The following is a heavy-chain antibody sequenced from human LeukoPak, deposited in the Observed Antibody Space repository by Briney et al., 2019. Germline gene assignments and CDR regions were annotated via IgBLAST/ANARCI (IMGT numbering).Heavy chain of an antibody. V-gene: IGHV1-2*02. J-gene: IGHJ6*02. D-gene: IGHD1-7*01. CDR1: GYIFTAYY. CDR2: INPNSDIT. Sequence: ASVKVSCKTSGYIFTAYYIHWVRQAPGQGPEWMGWINPNSDITNYAQKFQGGVTMTSDTSVTTAYMELSGLRSDDTAVYYCARDYGYNWNYVGYYYYYGMDVWGQGTTVTVSS. CDR3: ARDYGYNWNYVGYYYYYGMDV.